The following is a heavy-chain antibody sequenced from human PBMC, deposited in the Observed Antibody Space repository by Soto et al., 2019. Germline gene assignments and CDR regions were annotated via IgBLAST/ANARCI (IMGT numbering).Heavy chain of an antibody. CDR2: ISAYTDTP. J-gene: IGHJ5*02. Sequence: ASVKVSCKASGYTFTNFGVTWVRRAPGQGLEWMGWISAYTDTPNYAQKFQGRVTMTIDTSTSTAYMDLRSLTSDDTAVYYCARVIPGVEAWFDPWGQGTLVTAPQ. CDR3: ARVIPGVEAWFDP. V-gene: IGHV1-18*01. CDR1: GYTFTNFG. D-gene: IGHD2-2*01.